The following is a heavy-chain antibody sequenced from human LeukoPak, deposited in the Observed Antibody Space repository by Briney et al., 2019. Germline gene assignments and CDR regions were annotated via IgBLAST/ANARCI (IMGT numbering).Heavy chain of an antibody. V-gene: IGHV3-48*01. CDR2: ISSSSSTI. J-gene: IGHJ4*02. D-gene: IGHD6-13*01. CDR1: GFTFSSYS. CDR3: ARDGQLRIAAAAVFDY. Sequence: GGSLRLSCAASGFTFSSYSMNWVRQAPGKGLEWVSYISSSSSTIYYADSVKGRFTISRDNAKNSLYLQMNSLRAEDTAVYYCARDGQLRIAAAAVFDYWGQGTLVTVSS.